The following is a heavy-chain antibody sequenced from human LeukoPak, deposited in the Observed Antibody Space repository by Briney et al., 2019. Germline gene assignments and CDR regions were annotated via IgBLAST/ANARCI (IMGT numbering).Heavy chain of an antibody. CDR3: ARSGVYGSGSYYTYKF. CDR1: GFTFSSYS. Sequence: PGGSLRLSCAASGFTFSSYSMNWVRQAPGKGLEWVSSISSSSSYIYYADSVKGRFTISRDNAKNSLYLQMSSLRAEDTAVYYCARSGVYGSGSYYTYKFWGQGTLVTVSS. CDR2: ISSSSSYI. V-gene: IGHV3-21*01. D-gene: IGHD3-10*01. J-gene: IGHJ4*02.